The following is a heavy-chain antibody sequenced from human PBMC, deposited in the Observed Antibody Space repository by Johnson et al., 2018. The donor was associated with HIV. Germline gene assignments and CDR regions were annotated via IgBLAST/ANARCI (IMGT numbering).Heavy chain of an antibody. CDR1: EFTFSSYA. CDR3: ARDWDYAHAFDI. Sequence: QVQLVESGGGVVRPGGSLRLSCAASEFTFSSYAIHWVRQAPGKGLEWVAVISFDGSNKYYADSVKGRFTISRDNSKNTVFLQMNSLRTDDTAVYYCARDWDYAHAFDIWGQGTMVTVSS. V-gene: IGHV3-30-3*01. D-gene: IGHD4-17*01. CDR2: ISFDGSNK. J-gene: IGHJ3*02.